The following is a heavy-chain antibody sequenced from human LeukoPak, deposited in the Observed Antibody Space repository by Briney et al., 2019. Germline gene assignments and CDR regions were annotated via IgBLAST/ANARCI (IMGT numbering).Heavy chain of an antibody. CDR2: INPSGGST. Sequence: GASVKVSCKASGYTFTSYYMHWVRQAPGQGLERMGIINPSGGSTSYAQKFQGRVTMTRDTSTSTVYMELSSLRSEDTAVYYCASRSREYYYDSSGYDAFDIWGQGTMVTVSS. CDR1: GYTFTSYY. CDR3: ASRSREYYYDSSGYDAFDI. J-gene: IGHJ3*02. V-gene: IGHV1-46*01. D-gene: IGHD3-22*01.